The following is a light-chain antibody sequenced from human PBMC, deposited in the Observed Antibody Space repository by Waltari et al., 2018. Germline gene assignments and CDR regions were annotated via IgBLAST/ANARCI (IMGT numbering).Light chain of an antibody. Sequence: IQMTQSPSSLSASVGDRVSISCRASQGIDTDLTWFQQKPVKAPKSLIYGASILQSGVPSKFSGSGSGTDFTLTISSLQPGDSATYYCQQYNSWPPSFGQGTHLEIK. J-gene: IGKJ2*03. CDR1: QGIDTD. CDR2: GAS. CDR3: QQYNSWPPS. V-gene: IGKV1-16*02.